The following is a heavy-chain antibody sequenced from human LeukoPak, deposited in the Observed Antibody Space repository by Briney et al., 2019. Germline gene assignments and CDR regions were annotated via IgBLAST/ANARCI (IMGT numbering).Heavy chain of an antibody. Sequence: ASVKVSCKASGYTFTSYYMHWVRQAPGQGLEWMGIINPSGGSTSYAQKFQGRVTMTRDMSTSTVYMELSSLRSEDTAVYYCARATYYDTSGYYSPPFDYWGQGTLVTVSS. J-gene: IGHJ4*02. CDR2: INPSGGST. V-gene: IGHV1-46*01. CDR3: ARATYYDTSGYYSPPFDY. CDR1: GYTFTSYY. D-gene: IGHD3-22*01.